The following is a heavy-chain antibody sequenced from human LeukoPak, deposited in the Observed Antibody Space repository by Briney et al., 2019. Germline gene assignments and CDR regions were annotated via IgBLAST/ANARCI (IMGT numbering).Heavy chain of an antibody. CDR3: ARGSVLTGYSH. CDR1: GYTFSDYY. CDR2: INPNSGGT. D-gene: IGHD3-9*01. J-gene: IGHJ4*02. Sequence: DSVKVSCKASGYTFSDYYIHWVRQAPGQGREWMAWINPNSGGTNYAQKFQGRVTMTRDTSITTAYMELSRLTSDDTAVYYCARGSVLTGYSHWGQGTLVTVTS. V-gene: IGHV1-2*02.